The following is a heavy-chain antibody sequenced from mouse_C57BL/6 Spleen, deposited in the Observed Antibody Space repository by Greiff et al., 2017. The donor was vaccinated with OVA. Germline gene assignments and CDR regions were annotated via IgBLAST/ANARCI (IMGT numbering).Heavy chain of an antibody. CDR2: IDPSDSYT. V-gene: IGHV1-69*01. Sequence: QVQLQQPGAELVMPGASVKLSCKASGYTFTSYWMPWVKQRPGPGLEWIGEIDPSDSYTNYNQKFKGKSTLTVDKSSSTAYMQLSSLTSEDSAVYYCARGGGSLWFAYWGQGTLVTVSA. CDR1: GYTFTSYW. D-gene: IGHD1-1*02. J-gene: IGHJ3*01. CDR3: ARGGGSLWFAY.